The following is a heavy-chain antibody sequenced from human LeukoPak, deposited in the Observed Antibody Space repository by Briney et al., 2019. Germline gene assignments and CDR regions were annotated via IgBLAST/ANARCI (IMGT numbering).Heavy chain of an antibody. CDR3: ATDPLYCSSTSCPDY. J-gene: IGHJ4*02. CDR1: GYTLTELS. D-gene: IGHD2-2*01. V-gene: IGHV1-24*01. CDR2: FDPEDGET. Sequence: GASVKVSCKVSGYTLTELSMRWVRQAPGKGLEWMGGFDPEDGETIYAQKFQGRVTMTEDTSTDTAYMELSSLRSEDTAVYYCATDPLYCSSTSCPDYWGQGTLVTVSS.